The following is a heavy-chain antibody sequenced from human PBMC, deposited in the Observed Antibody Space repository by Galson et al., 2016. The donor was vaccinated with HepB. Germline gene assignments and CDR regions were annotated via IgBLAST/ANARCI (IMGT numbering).Heavy chain of an antibody. CDR3: ARDGGEAVLWFRVYFDY. CDR1: GFTFSHYG. CDR2: ISSDGNSK. D-gene: IGHD2-21*01. J-gene: IGHJ4*02. Sequence: SLRLSCAASGFTFSHYGMHWVRQAPGKGLEWVAVISSDGNSKYYADSVKGRFTISRDNSKNTLYVQMNSLRTADTAVYYCARDGGEAVLWFRVYFDYWGQGTPVTVSS. V-gene: IGHV3-30*19.